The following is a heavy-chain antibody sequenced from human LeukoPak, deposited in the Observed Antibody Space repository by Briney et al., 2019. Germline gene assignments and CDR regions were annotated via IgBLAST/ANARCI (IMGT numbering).Heavy chain of an antibody. CDR1: GFTFSNAW. CDR2: ISSSGSTI. J-gene: IGHJ1*01. Sequence: PGGSLRLSCAASGFTFSNAWMSWVRQAPGKGLEWVSYISSSGSTIYYADSVKGRFTISRDNSKNTLYLQMNSLRAEDTAVYYCARDQGPYYYDSSGYLLEYFQHWGQGTLVTVSS. D-gene: IGHD3-22*01. CDR3: ARDQGPYYYDSSGYLLEYFQH. V-gene: IGHV3-48*01.